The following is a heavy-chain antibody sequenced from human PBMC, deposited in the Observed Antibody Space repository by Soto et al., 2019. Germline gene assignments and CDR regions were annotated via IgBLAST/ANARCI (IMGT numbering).Heavy chain of an antibody. CDR3: ARYYRGNVRYFFDY. CDR1: GFTFISSF. Sequence: GGSLRLSCVASGFTFISSFMGWIRQAPGKGLEWVANINQDGGVTYYVDSVEGRFTISRDNTKDSLYLQMNSLRGEDTAIYYCARYYRGNVRYFFDYWGQGTPVTVSS. D-gene: IGHD1-26*01. J-gene: IGHJ4*02. V-gene: IGHV3-7*03. CDR2: INQDGGVT.